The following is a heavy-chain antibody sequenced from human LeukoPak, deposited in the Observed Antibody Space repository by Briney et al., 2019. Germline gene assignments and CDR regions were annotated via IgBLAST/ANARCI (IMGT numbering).Heavy chain of an antibody. D-gene: IGHD3-3*01. Sequence: GGSLRLSCAASGFTFSSYAMSWVRQAPGKGLEWVSAISGSGGSTYYADSVKGRFTISRDNAKNSLYLQMNSLRAEDTAVYYCARDSQYYDFWSGYYSLGWFDPWGQGTLVTVSS. CDR3: ARDSQYYDFWSGYYSLGWFDP. CDR1: GFTFSSYA. CDR2: ISGSGGST. V-gene: IGHV3-23*01. J-gene: IGHJ5*02.